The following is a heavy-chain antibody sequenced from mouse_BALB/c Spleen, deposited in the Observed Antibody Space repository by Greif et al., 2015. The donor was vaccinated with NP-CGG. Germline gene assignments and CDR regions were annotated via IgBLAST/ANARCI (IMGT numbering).Heavy chain of an antibody. CDR3: ARWAGGYYEDYAMDY. V-gene: IGHV1S81*02. Sequence: VKLVESGAELVKPGASVKLSCKASGYTFTSYWMHWVKQRPGQGLEWIGEINPSNGRTNYNEKFKSKATLTVDKSSSTAYMQLSSLTSEDSAVYYCARWAGGYYEDYAMDYWGQGTSVTVSS. CDR2: INPSNGRT. D-gene: IGHD2-3*01. CDR1: GYTFTSYW. J-gene: IGHJ4*01.